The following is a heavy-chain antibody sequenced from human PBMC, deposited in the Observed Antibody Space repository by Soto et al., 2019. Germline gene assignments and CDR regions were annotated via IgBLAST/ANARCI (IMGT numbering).Heavy chain of an antibody. CDR2: ISWNSGSI. V-gene: IGHV3-9*01. Sequence: PGGSLRLSCAASGFTFDDYAMHWVRQAPGQGLEWVSGISWNSGSIGYADSVKGRFTIARDKAKNSLYLQMNSLRAEDTAVYYCARPENRSSSYSMEGWGKESTFTV. J-gene: IGHJ6*04. CDR1: GFTFDDYA. D-gene: IGHD6-6*01. CDR3: ARPENRSSSYSMEG.